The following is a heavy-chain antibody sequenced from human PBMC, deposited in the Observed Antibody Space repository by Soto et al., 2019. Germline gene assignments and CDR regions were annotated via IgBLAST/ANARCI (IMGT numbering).Heavy chain of an antibody. D-gene: IGHD5-18*01. Sequence: SVKVSCKVSGGTFSSYAISWVRQAPGQGLEWMGGIIPIFGTANYAQKFQGRVTITADKSTSTAYMELSSLRSEDTAVYYCARSGYSYGYGDAFDIWGQGTMVTVSS. CDR2: IIPIFGTA. CDR1: GGTFSSYA. J-gene: IGHJ3*02. CDR3: ARSGYSYGYGDAFDI. V-gene: IGHV1-69*06.